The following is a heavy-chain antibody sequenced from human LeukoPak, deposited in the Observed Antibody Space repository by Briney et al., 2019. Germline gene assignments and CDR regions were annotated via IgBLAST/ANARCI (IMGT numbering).Heavy chain of an antibody. D-gene: IGHD3-10*01. V-gene: IGHV1-18*01. Sequence: ASVKVSCKASGYTFTSYGISWVRQAPGQGLEWMGWINAYNGNTNYAQKLQGRVTMTTDTSTSTAYMELRSLRSDDTAVYYCARDAFGDSLNYYYYYYYMDVWGKGTTVTVSS. CDR2: INAYNGNT. CDR1: GYTFTSYG. CDR3: ARDAFGDSLNYYYYYYYMDV. J-gene: IGHJ6*03.